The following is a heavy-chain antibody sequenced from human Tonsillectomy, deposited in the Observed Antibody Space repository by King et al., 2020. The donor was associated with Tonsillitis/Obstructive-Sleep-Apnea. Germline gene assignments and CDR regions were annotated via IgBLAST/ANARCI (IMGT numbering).Heavy chain of an antibody. D-gene: IGHD2-15*01. CDR3: AREFDSLDY. J-gene: IGHJ4*02. V-gene: IGHV4-34*01. CDR1: GVSFSGYY. CDR2: IDHSGST. Sequence: VQLQQWGAGLLKPSETLSLTCAVYGVSFSGYYWNWIRQPPGNGLEWIGEIDHSGSTNYNPSLKSRVTISVDTSKNQFSLKLTSVTAADTAVYYCAREFDSLDYWGQGTLVTVSS.